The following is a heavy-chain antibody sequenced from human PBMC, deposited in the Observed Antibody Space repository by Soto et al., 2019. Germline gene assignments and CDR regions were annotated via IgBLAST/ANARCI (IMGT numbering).Heavy chain of an antibody. Sequence: GSLRLSCAASVFTFNSYAMHWVRQAPGKGLEWVAVISYGGGDKYYADSVKGRFTISRDNSKNTLYLQMNSLRADDTAVYYCARDRLFDSNTYYYNYGMDVWGQGTTVTVSS. D-gene: IGHD3-22*01. CDR1: VFTFNSYA. J-gene: IGHJ6*02. CDR2: ISYGGGDK. CDR3: ARDRLFDSNTYYYNYGMDV. V-gene: IGHV3-30-3*01.